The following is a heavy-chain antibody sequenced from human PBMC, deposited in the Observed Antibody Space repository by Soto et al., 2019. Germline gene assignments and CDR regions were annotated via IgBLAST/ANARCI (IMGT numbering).Heavy chain of an antibody. J-gene: IGHJ5*02. CDR3: ARHEGRLNNWCDP. D-gene: IGHD3-10*01. Sequence: EVQLVQSGAEVKKPGESLRIYCKGSGYSVTVYWISWVRQMPGKGLEWMGRIDPSDSYTNYSPSFQGHVTISADKSISTAYLQWSSLQASDTAMYYCARHEGRLNNWCDPWGQGTLVTVSS. V-gene: IGHV5-10-1*01. CDR2: IDPSDSYT. CDR1: GYSVTVYW.